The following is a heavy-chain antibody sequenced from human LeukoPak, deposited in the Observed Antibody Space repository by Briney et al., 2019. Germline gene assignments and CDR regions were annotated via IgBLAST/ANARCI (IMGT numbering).Heavy chain of an antibody. D-gene: IGHD2-2*03. Sequence: GASVKVSCKASGYTFTSYGISWVRQAPGQGLEWMGWISAYNGNTNYAQKLQGRVTMTTDTSTSTAYMELRSLRSDDTAAYYCARDGYCSSTSCTHAESWNNWFDPWGQGTLVTVSS. CDR1: GYTFTSYG. V-gene: IGHV1-18*01. CDR3: ARDGYCSSTSCTHAESWNNWFDP. CDR2: ISAYNGNT. J-gene: IGHJ5*02.